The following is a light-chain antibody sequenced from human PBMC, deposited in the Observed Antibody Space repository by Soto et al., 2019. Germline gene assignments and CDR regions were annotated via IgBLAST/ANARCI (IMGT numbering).Light chain of an antibody. J-gene: IGKJ1*01. V-gene: IGKV3-20*01. CDR3: QQYGSSPTT. CDR1: QSVFNNH. CDR2: GAS. Sequence: EIVLTQSPGTLSLSPGERATLSCRASQSVFNNHIGWYQQKPGQAPRRLIFGASFRATGIPDRFSGSGSGTDFAIPISGLEPQDFAVYYCQQYGSSPTTFGQGTKVEIK.